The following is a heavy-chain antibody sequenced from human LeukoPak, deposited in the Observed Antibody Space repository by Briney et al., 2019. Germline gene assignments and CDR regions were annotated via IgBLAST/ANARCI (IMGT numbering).Heavy chain of an antibody. J-gene: IGHJ6*03. CDR2: FNPNSGGT. CDR1: GYTFTGYY. D-gene: IGHD1-26*01. Sequence: ASVKVSCKASGYTFTGYYMHWVRQAPGQGLEWMGWFNPNSGGTNYAQKFQGRVTMTRDTSISTAYMELSRLRSDDTAVYYCARESVWELLPLVSAGMDVWGKGTTVTVSS. CDR3: ARESVWELLPLVSAGMDV. V-gene: IGHV1-2*02.